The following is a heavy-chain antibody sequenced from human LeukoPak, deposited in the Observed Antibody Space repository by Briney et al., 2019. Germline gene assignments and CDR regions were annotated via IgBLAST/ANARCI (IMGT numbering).Heavy chain of an antibody. CDR2: INHSGST. Sequence: SETLSLTCAVYGGSFSGYYWSWIRQPPGKGLEWIGEINHSGSTNYNPSLKSRVTISVVTSKNQFSLKLSSVTAADTAVYYCARGDYGDYVADYWGQGTLVTVSS. CDR1: GGSFSGYY. D-gene: IGHD4-17*01. J-gene: IGHJ4*02. CDR3: ARGDYGDYVADY. V-gene: IGHV4-34*01.